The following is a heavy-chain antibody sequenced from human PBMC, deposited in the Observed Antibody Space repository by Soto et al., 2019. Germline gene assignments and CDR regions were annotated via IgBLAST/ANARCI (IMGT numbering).Heavy chain of an antibody. CDR2: IYYSGST. Sequence: SETLSLTCTVSGGSISSSSYYWGWIRQPPGKGLEWIGSIYYSGSTYYNPSLESRVTISVDTSKNQFSLKLSSVTAADTAVYYCARRLYYDSSGFEGGGMDVWGQGTTVTVSS. J-gene: IGHJ6*02. V-gene: IGHV4-39*01. CDR1: GGSISSSSYY. CDR3: ARRLYYDSSGFEGGGMDV. D-gene: IGHD3-22*01.